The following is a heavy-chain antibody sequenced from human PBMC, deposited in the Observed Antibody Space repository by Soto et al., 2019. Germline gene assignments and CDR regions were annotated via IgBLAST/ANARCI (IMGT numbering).Heavy chain of an antibody. D-gene: IGHD4-17*01. J-gene: IGHJ6*03. CDR2: ISSSGSTI. CDR3: AREHKLRSPNYYYMDF. V-gene: IGHV3-11*01. Sequence: QVQLVESGGGLVKPGGSLRLSCAASGFTFSDYYMSWIRQAPGKGLEWVSYISSSGSTIYYADSVKGRFTISRDNANNTPYLQMNSLRGEDTAVYYCAREHKLRSPNYYYMDFWGQGTTVTVSS. CDR1: GFTFSDYY.